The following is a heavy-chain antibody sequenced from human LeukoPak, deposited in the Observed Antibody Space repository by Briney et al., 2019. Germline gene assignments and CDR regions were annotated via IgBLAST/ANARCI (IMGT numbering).Heavy chain of an antibody. CDR2: ITPVLDIP. D-gene: IGHD5-18*01. V-gene: IGHV1-69*04. CDR3: AREVRERGYSYGRYYFDY. J-gene: IGHJ4*02. CDR1: GVTFSTYA. Sequence: SVKVSCKASGVTFSTYAISWVRQAPGQGLEWMGRITPVLDIPIYAQKFQGRVTITADKSTTTAYMELSSLRSEDTAVYFCAREVRERGYSYGRYYFDYWGQGTLVTVSS.